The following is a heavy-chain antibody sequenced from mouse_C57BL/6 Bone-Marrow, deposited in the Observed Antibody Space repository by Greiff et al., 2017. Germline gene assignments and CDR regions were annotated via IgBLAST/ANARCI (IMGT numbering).Heavy chain of an antibody. CDR1: GYTFTDYY. V-gene: IGHV1-19*01. J-gene: IGHJ3*01. CDR2: INPYNGGT. D-gene: IGHD1-1*01. Sequence: EVHLVESGPVLVKPGASVKMSCKASGYTFTDYYMNWVKQSHGKSLEWIGVINPYNGGTSYNQKFKGKATLTVDKSSSTAYMELNSLTSEDSAVYYSASSLYYYGSSPGFAYWGQGTLVTVSA. CDR3: ASSLYYYGSSPGFAY.